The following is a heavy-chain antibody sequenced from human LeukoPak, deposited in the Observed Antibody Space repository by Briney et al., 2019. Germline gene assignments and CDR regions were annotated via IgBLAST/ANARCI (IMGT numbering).Heavy chain of an antibody. D-gene: IGHD4-17*01. Sequence: WETLSLTCTVSGGSISSSSYYWGWIRQPPGKGLEWIGSIYYSGSTYYNPSLKSRVTISVDTSKNQFSLKLSSVTAADTAVYYCARRLWGTVTFDDAFDIWGQGTMVTVSS. CDR2: IYYSGST. CDR1: GGSISSSSYY. V-gene: IGHV4-39*01. J-gene: IGHJ3*02. CDR3: ARRLWGTVTFDDAFDI.